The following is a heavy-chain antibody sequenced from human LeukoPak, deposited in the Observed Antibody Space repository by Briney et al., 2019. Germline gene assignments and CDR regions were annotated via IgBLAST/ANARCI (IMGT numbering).Heavy chain of an antibody. Sequence: GASVKVSCKASGYTFTDYYMHWVRQAPGQALEWMGWINPNSGGTNYAQKFQGRVTMTRDTSVSTAYMELNRLTSDDTAVYYCAKKYSYYYYGMDVWGQGTTVTVSS. D-gene: IGHD1-1*01. CDR3: AKKYSYYYYGMDV. V-gene: IGHV1-2*02. J-gene: IGHJ6*02. CDR1: GYTFTDYY. CDR2: INPNSGGT.